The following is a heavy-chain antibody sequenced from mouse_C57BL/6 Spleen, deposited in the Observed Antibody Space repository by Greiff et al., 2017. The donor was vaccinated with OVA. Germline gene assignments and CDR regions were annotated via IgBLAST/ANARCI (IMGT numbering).Heavy chain of an antibody. CDR1: GYTFTDYY. CDR2: INPNNGGT. J-gene: IGHJ2*01. CDR3: ARTKRLLPSFDY. D-gene: IGHD1-1*01. V-gene: IGHV1-18*01. Sequence: EVQLQQSGPELVKPGASVKISCKASGYTFTDYYMDWVKQRPGQSLEWIGDINPNNGGTNYNQKFKGKATLTVDKSSSTAYMKLSSLTSEDTAVYYCARTKRLLPSFDYWGQGTTLTVSS.